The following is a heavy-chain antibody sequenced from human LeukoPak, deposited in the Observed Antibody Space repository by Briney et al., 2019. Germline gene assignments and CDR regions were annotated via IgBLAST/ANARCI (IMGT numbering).Heavy chain of an antibody. J-gene: IGHJ6*03. D-gene: IGHD1-1*01. CDR1: GFTLSSYA. V-gene: IGHV3-23*01. Sequence: PGGSLRLSCAASGFTLSSYAMSWVRQAPGKGLEWVSGISGSGGSTYHADSVKGRFTISRDNSKNTLYLQMNSLRAEDTAVYYCAKDFLGNRERPYYMDVWGKGTTVTVSS. CDR2: ISGSGGST. CDR3: AKDFLGNRERPYYMDV.